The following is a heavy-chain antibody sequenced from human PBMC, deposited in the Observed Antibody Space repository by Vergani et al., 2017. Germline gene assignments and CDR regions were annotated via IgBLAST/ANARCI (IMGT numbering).Heavy chain of an antibody. CDR2: IKQDGSEK. CDR1: GFTFSSYW. CDR3: SRENTGRYFDWFPAVWFDP. J-gene: IGHJ5*02. V-gene: IGHV3-7*01. D-gene: IGHD3-9*01. Sequence: EVQLVESGGGLVQPGGSLRLSCAASGFTFSSYWMSWVRQAPGKGLEWVANIKQDGSEKYYVDSVKGRFTISRDNAKNSLYLQMNSLRAEDTAVYYCSRENTGRYFDWFPAVWFDPWGQGTLVTVSS.